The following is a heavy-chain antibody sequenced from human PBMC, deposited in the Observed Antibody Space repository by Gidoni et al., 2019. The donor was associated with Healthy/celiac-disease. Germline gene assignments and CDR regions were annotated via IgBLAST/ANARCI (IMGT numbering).Heavy chain of an antibody. D-gene: IGHD3-3*01. CDR1: GYTFTSYG. CDR3: ARASYDFWSGPYKPPYYFDY. J-gene: IGHJ4*02. Sequence: QVQLVQSGAEVQKPGASVKVSCKASGYTFTSYGISWVRQAPGQGLEWMGWISAYNGNTNYAQKLQGRVTMTTDTSTSTAYMELRSLRSDDTAVYYCARASYDFWSGPYKPPYYFDYWGQGTLVTVSS. CDR2: ISAYNGNT. V-gene: IGHV1-18*04.